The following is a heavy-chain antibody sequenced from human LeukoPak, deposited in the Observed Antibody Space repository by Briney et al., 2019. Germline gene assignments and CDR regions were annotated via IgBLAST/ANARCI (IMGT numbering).Heavy chain of an antibody. V-gene: IGHV3-74*01. CDR3: ARGRDYDFWSGQIFDY. Sequence: GGSLRLSCAASGFTFSNYWMHWVRQAPGKGLVWVSRINSDGISTSYADSVKGRFTISRDNAKNTLYLQMNSLRAEDTAVYYCARGRDYDFWSGQIFDYWGQGTLVTVSS. J-gene: IGHJ4*02. CDR1: GFTFSNYW. CDR2: INSDGIST. D-gene: IGHD3-3*01.